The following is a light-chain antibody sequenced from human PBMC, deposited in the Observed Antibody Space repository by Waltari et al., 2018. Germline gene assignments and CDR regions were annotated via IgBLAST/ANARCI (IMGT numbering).Light chain of an antibody. CDR1: ASNTGNIL. V-gene: IGLV1-44*01. CDR3: AAWDDSLNGHWV. J-gene: IGLJ3*02. CDR2: RSD. Sequence: QSVLTQPPPASGTPGQRVTTSCSGSASNTGNILVTWYQQPPGKAPKHLCYRSDQRPSGVPDRVSGSKSGTSASLAISGLQSEDEADYYCAAWDDSLNGHWVFGGGTKVTVL.